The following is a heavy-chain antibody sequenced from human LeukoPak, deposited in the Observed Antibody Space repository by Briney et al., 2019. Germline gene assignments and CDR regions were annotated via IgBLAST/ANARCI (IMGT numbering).Heavy chain of an antibody. CDR3: ARARGDIVVVPAAIWFDP. J-gene: IGHJ5*02. D-gene: IGHD2-2*01. V-gene: IGHV1-2*02. Sequence: ASVKVSCKASGYTFTGYYMHWVRQAPGQGLEWMGWIKPNNGGTNYAQKFQGRVTMTRDTSISTAYMELSRQRSDDTAVYYCARARGDIVVVPAAIWFDPWGQGTLVTVSS. CDR2: IKPNNGGT. CDR1: GYTFTGYY.